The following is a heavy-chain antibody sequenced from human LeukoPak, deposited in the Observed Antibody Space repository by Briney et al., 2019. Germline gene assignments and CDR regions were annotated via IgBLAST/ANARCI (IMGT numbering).Heavy chain of an antibody. CDR2: ISGSGGTT. CDR3: AKVPGGQQLALWYFDL. Sequence: QSGGSLRLSCAASGFTFSTYAMNWVRQTPGKGLEWVSFISGSGGTTYYADSVKGRFTISRDNSKNTLYLQMSSLRAEDTAVYYCAKVPGGQQLALWYFDLWGRGTLVTVSS. CDR1: GFTFSTYA. J-gene: IGHJ2*01. D-gene: IGHD6-13*01. V-gene: IGHV3-23*01.